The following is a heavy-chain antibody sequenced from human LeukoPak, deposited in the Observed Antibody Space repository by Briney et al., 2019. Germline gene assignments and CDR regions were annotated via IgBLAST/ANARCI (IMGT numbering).Heavy chain of an antibody. CDR1: GCTFSSYA. CDR2: LSATDVP. Sequence: QPGGSLRLSCAASGCTFSSYAMSWVRQAPGKGLEWVSTLSATDVPFYADSVKGRFTVSRDNSKNTLYLQMNSLRAEDTAVYYCAKRPWLRGTNLFYFDYWGQGALVTVSS. J-gene: IGHJ4*02. D-gene: IGHD3-10*01. V-gene: IGHV3-23*01. CDR3: AKRPWLRGTNLFYFDY.